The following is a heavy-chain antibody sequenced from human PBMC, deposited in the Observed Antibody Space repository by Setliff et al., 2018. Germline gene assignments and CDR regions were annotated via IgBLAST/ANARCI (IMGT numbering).Heavy chain of an antibody. CDR3: ARAGLAAAGRKGVFDH. D-gene: IGHD6-25*01. CDR1: GYSFTSHY. J-gene: IGHJ4*02. V-gene: IGHV1-46*01. CDR2: INPGGLSS. Sequence: GASVKVSCKTSGYSFTSHYMRWVRQAPGQGLEWMGIINPGGLSSSSTQKFEGRVTMTRDTSTSTVYMELNSLTSDDTAVYYCARAGLAAAGRKGVFDHWGQGTLVTVSS.